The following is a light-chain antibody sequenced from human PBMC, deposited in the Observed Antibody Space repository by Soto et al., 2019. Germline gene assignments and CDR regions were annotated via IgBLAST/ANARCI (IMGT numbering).Light chain of an antibody. J-gene: IGKJ2*01. CDR3: QQYDGSPPYT. V-gene: IGKV3-20*01. CDR1: QSVSSSY. CDR2: GAS. Sequence: EIVLTQSPGTLSLSPGERVTLSCRASQSVSSSYLAWYQQKPAQAPRLLIYGASNRATGIPGRFSGSGSGTDFTLTISRLEAEDFVVYCCQQYDGSPPYTFGQGTKLEIK.